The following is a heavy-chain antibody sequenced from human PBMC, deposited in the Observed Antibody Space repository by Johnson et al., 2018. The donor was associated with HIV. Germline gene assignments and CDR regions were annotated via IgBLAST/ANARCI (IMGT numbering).Heavy chain of an antibody. CDR2: ISYDGSNK. CDR3: ARVTMIVVVMQAFDI. CDR1: GFTFSSYA. J-gene: IGHJ3*02. V-gene: IGHV3-30-3*01. Sequence: QMLLVESGGGVVQPGRSLRLSCAASGFTFSSYAMHWVRQALGKGLEWVAVISYDGSNKYYADSVKGRFTISRDNSKNTLYLQMNSLRAEDTAVYYCARVTMIVVVMQAFDIWGQGTMVTVSS. D-gene: IGHD3-22*01.